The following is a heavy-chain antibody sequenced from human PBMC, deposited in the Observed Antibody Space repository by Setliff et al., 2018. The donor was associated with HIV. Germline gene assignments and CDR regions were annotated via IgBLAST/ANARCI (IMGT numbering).Heavy chain of an antibody. CDR3: ARLLNYYGNWFDP. CDR2: IYHSGST. CDR1: GYSISSGYY. Sequence: PSEDPVLTCTVSGYSISSGYYWGWIRQPPGKGLEWIGSIYHSGSTYYNPSLKSRVTISVDTSKNQFSLKLSSVTAADTAVYYCARLLNYYGNWFDPWGQGTLVTVSS. D-gene: IGHD3-10*01. J-gene: IGHJ5*02. V-gene: IGHV4-38-2*02.